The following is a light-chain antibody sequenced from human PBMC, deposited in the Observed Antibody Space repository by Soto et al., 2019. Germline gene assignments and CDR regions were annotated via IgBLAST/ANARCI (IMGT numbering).Light chain of an antibody. Sequence: IQMTQSPSSLSASVGDRVTITCRASQSISTYLNWYQQKPGKAPNLLIYSASTLQNGLPSRFTGSGSGTDFTLTISSMQPEDFATYYFQQSYTSPMYTFGQGTKLEIK. CDR2: SAS. CDR3: QQSYTSPMYT. V-gene: IGKV1-39*01. J-gene: IGKJ2*01. CDR1: QSISTY.